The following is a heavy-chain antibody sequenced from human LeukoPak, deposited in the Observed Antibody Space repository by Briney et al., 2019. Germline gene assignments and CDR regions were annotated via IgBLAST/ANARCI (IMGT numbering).Heavy chain of an antibody. CDR1: AFTFSTYS. CDR2: IKQDGSEK. CDR3: ARPKIWELGSDY. V-gene: IGHV3-7*01. D-gene: IGHD1-26*01. J-gene: IGHJ4*02. Sequence: GGSLRLSCAASAFTFSTYSMNWVRQAPGKGLEWVANIKQDGSEKYYVDSVKGRFTISRDNAKNSLYLQMSSLRAEDTAVYYCARPKIWELGSDYWGQGTLVTVSS.